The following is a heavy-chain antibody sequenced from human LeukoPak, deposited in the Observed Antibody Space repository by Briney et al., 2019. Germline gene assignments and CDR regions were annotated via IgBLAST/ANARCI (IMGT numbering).Heavy chain of an antibody. CDR3: ARAPHKMVRGIIVNYYYYYYLDV. D-gene: IGHD3-10*01. Sequence: PSETLSLTCTVSGGSISSNTYYWGWIRQPPGKVLEWIGSIYYSGSTYYNPSLKSRVTISVDTSKNQFSLKLSSVTAADTAVYYCARAPHKMVRGIIVNYYYYYYLDVWGKGTRVTISS. J-gene: IGHJ6*03. CDR2: IYYSGST. CDR1: GGSISSNTYY. V-gene: IGHV4-39*07.